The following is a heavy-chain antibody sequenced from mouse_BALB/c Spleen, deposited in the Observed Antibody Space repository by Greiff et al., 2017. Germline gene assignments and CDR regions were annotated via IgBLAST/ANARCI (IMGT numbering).Heavy chain of an antibody. CDR2: ISSGSSTI. CDR3: ARGDYYGSSDYFDY. V-gene: IGHV5-17*02. J-gene: IGHJ2*01. CDR1: GFTFSSFG. Sequence: EVKLMESGGGLVQPGGSRKLSCAASGFTFSSFGMHWVRQAPEKGLEWVAYISSGSSTIYYADTVKGRFTISRDNPKNTLFLQMTSLRSEDTAMYYCARGDYYGSSDYFDYWGQGTTLTVSS. D-gene: IGHD1-1*01.